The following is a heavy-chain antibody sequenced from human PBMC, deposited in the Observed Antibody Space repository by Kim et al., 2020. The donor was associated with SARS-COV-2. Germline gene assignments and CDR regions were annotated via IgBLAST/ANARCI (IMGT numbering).Heavy chain of an antibody. J-gene: IGHJ5*02. Sequence: ASVKVSCKTSGYPFIGYYIHWARQAPGQGLEWMGWINPNNGEAAYAQRFKGRVTLTRDTSTSTAYLELSSLRSDDTAVYYCARGGKNGYYRWADPWG. D-gene: IGHD1-26*01. V-gene: IGHV1-2*02. CDR3: ARGGKNGYYRWADP. CDR2: INPNNGEA. CDR1: GYPFIGYY.